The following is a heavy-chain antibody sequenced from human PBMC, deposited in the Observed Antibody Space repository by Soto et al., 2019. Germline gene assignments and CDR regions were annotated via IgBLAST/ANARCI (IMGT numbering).Heavy chain of an antibody. CDR3: ARGWLATGGSLSYMEV. J-gene: IGHJ6*03. CDR2: IGSAGDT. V-gene: IGHV3-13*01. CDR1: GFTFSSYD. Sequence: PGGSLRLSCAASGFTFSSYDMHWVRQAAGKGLEWVSGIGSAGDTYYQGSVKGRFTISRENAKNSLYLQMNSLRAGDTALYYCARGWLATGGSLSYMEVWGKGTTVTVSS. D-gene: IGHD6-13*01.